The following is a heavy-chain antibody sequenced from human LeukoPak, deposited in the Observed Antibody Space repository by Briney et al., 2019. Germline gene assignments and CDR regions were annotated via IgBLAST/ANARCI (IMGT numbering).Heavy chain of an antibody. Sequence: GGSLRLSCAASGFMFSSYAMNWVRQAPGGGLEWVSAISGSGDTTYYADSVKGRFTIPRDNSKNTLYLQMNSLRAEDTAVYYCAKARYYYGSGSYPFYFDYWGQGTLVTVSS. CDR3: AKARYYYGSGSYPFYFDY. CDR2: ISGSGDTT. CDR1: GFMFSSYA. J-gene: IGHJ4*02. D-gene: IGHD3-10*01. V-gene: IGHV3-23*01.